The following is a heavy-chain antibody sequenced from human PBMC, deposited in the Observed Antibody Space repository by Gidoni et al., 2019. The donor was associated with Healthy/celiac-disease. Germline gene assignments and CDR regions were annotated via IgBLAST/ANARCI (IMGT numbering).Heavy chain of an antibody. D-gene: IGHD2-15*01. Sequence: QVQLQESGPGLVKPSETLSLTCTVSGGSISSYYWSWIRQPPGKGLEWIGYIYYSGSTNYNTSLKDRVSISVDTSNNQFSLKLSSVTAADTAVYYCAREGYCGGGSCYYFDYWGQGTLVTVSS. CDR3: AREGYCGGGSCYYFDY. CDR2: IYYSGST. V-gene: IGHV4-59*01. CDR1: GGSISSYY. J-gene: IGHJ4*02.